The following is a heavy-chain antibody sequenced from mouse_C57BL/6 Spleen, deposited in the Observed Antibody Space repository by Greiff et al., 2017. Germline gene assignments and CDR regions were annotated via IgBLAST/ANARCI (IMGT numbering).Heavy chain of an antibody. V-gene: IGHV1-64*01. Sequence: QVQLKESGAELVKPGASVKLSCKASGYTFTSYWMHWVKQRPGQGLEWIGMIHPNSGSTNYNEKFKSKATLTVDKSSSTAYMQLSSLTSEDSAVYYCAREGTITTDPAYFDYWGQGTTLTVSS. CDR3: AREGTITTDPAYFDY. J-gene: IGHJ2*01. D-gene: IGHD1-1*01. CDR1: GYTFTSYW. CDR2: IHPNSGST.